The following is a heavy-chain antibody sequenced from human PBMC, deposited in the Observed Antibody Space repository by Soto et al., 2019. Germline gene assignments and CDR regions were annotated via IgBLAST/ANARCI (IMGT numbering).Heavy chain of an antibody. J-gene: IGHJ6*02. CDR2: TYYRSKWYN. CDR3: ARDPWLQGYYYYGMDV. V-gene: IGHV6-1*01. CDR1: GDSVSSNSAA. D-gene: IGHD5-12*01. Sequence: HSQTLSLTCAISGDSVSSNSAAWNWIRQSPSRGLEWLGRTYYRSKWYNDYAVSVKSRITINPDTSKNQFSLQLNSVTPEDTAVYYCARDPWLQGYYYYGMDVWGQGTTVTVSS.